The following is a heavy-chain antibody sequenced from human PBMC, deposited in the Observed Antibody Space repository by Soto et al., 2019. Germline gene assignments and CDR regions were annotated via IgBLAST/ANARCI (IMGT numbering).Heavy chain of an antibody. V-gene: IGHV3-7*01. CDR1: GFTFYNYA. CDR3: ARILPPYYFDY. J-gene: IGHJ4*02. CDR2: IKQDGSEK. Sequence: SGGSLRLSCAASGFTFYNYAMSWVRQAPGKGLEWVANIKQDGSEKYYVDSVKGRFTISRDNAKNSLYLQMNSLRAEDTAVYYCARILPPYYFDYWGQGTLVTVSS.